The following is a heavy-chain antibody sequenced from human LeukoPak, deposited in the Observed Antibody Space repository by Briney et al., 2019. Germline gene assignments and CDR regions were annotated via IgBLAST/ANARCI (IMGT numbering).Heavy chain of an antibody. CDR3: ARELGINAFDV. D-gene: IGHD1-26*01. CDR1: GYTLTDNH. CDR2: IDPNSGVT. V-gene: IGHV1-2*06. Sequence: GASVKVSCKASGYTLTDNHLYWVRQAPGQGLEWMGRIDPNSGVTNFAQNFQGRLTMTTDTSISTAYMELSRLTSDDTTVYYCARELGINAFDVWGQGTLVTVSS. J-gene: IGHJ3*01.